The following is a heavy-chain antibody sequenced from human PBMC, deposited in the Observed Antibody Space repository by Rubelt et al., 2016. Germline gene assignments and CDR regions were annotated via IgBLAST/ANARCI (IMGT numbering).Heavy chain of an antibody. CDR1: GYTFTSYA. J-gene: IGHJ6*02. Sequence: QVQLVQSGAEVKKPGASVKVSCKASGYTFTSYAMHCVRQAPGQRLEWMGWINAGNGNTKYSQKFQGRVTITRDTAASTADMELSSLRSEDTAVYYCARDQEYYDMLTGYLSGMDVWGQGTTVTVSS. V-gene: IGHV1-3*01. CDR2: INAGNGNT. D-gene: IGHD3-9*01. CDR3: ARDQEYYDMLTGYLSGMDV.